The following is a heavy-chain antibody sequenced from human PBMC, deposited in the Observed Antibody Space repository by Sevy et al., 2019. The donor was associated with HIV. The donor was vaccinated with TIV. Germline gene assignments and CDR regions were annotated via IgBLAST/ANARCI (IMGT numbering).Heavy chain of an antibody. V-gene: IGHV3-73*01. D-gene: IGHD7-27*01. CDR3: TRLTGDPGWYFDL. CDR2: IRGKPNNYAT. Sequence: GGSLRLSCAASGFTFTGSAMHWVRQASGKGLEWVDRIRGKPNNYATAYAASVKGRFTISRDDSDSTAYLQINNLKTEDTALYYCTRLTGDPGWYFDLWGRGTLVTVSS. CDR1: GFTFTGSA. J-gene: IGHJ2*01.